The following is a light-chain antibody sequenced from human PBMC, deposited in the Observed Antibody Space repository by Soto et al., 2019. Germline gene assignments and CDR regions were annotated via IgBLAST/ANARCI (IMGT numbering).Light chain of an antibody. CDR3: QQYSSWPFT. CDR1: QSVSNN. J-gene: IGKJ3*01. Sequence: EIVLTQSPATLSVFPGKKATLSGGASQSVSNNLAWYHQKPGQAPRPLIYGASTRATGVPARFSGSGSGTEFTLTISSLQSEDSAIYYCQQYSSWPFTFGPGTKVAIE. V-gene: IGKV3-15*01. CDR2: GAS.